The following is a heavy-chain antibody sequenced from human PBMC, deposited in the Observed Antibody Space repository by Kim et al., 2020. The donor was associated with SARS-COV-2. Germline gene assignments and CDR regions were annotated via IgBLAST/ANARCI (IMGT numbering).Heavy chain of an antibody. Sequence: KGRSTISRDNSKNTLYLQMNSLRAEDTAVYYCARDDRGYSYGDYYYGMDVWGQGTTVTVSS. D-gene: IGHD5-18*01. CDR3: ARDDRGYSYGDYYYGMDV. V-gene: IGHV3-66*01. J-gene: IGHJ6*02.